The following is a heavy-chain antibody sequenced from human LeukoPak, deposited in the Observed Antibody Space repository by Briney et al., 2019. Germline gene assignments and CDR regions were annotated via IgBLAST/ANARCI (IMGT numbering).Heavy chain of an antibody. CDR2: IYYSGST. J-gene: IGHJ4*02. CDR1: GGSISNYY. CDR3: ARRTGWLDPFDY. V-gene: IGHV4-59*01. Sequence: PSETLSLTCTVSGGSISNYYWSWIRQPPGKGLEWIGYIYYSGSTNYNPSLKSRVTISVDTSKNQFSLKLSSVTAADTAVYYCARRTGWLDPFDYWGQGTLVTVSS. D-gene: IGHD5-24*01.